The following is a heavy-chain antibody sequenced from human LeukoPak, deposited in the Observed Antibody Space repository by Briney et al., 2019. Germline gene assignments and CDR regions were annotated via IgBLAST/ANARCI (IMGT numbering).Heavy chain of an antibody. Sequence: ASVKVSCKASGGTFSSYAISWVRQAPGQGLEWMGRIIPIFGTANYAQKFQGRVTITTDESTSTAYMELSSLRSEDTAVYYCAREMATIPPPLDYWGQGTLVTVSS. D-gene: IGHD5-24*01. J-gene: IGHJ4*02. CDR1: GGTFSSYA. V-gene: IGHV1-69*05. CDR3: AREMATIPPPLDY. CDR2: IIPIFGTA.